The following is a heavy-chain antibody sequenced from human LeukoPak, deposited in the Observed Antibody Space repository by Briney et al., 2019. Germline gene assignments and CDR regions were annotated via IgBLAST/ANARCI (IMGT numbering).Heavy chain of an antibody. CDR3: AKDSGSYYYGSSPSY. CDR2: ISGSGGST. D-gene: IGHD3-10*01. CDR1: GFTFSSYG. J-gene: IGHJ4*02. V-gene: IGHV3-23*01. Sequence: GGTLRLSCAASGFTFSSYGMSWVRQAPGKGLEWVSAISGSGGSTYYADSVKGRFTISRDNSKNTLYLQMNRLRAEDTAVYYCAKDSGSYYYGSSPSYWGQGTLVTVPS.